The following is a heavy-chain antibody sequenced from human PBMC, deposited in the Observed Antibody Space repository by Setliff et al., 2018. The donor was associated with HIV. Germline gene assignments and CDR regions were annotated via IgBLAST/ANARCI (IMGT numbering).Heavy chain of an antibody. V-gene: IGHV4-61*01. CDR3: ARGNYYASGLDY. CDR2: MYYGGST. CDR1: GGSISSSSYY. D-gene: IGHD3-10*01. J-gene: IGHJ4*02. Sequence: PSETLSLTCTVSGGSISSSSYYWTWVRQPPGKGLEWIGNMYYGGSTNSNPSLKSRVTMSIDASKNQFSLNLRSVTAADTATYYCARGNYYASGLDYWGQGTLVTVSS.